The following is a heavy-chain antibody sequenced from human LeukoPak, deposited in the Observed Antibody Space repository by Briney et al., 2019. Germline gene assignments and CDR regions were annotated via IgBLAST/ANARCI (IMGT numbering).Heavy chain of an antibody. Sequence: SETLSLTCTVSGGSISSSSYYWGWIRQPPGKGLEWIGSIYYSGSTYYNPSLKSRVTISVDTSKNQFSLKLSSVTAADTAVYYCARRAGYSYGYAYYYYMDVWGKGTTVTVSS. CDR1: GGSISSSSYY. D-gene: IGHD5-18*01. V-gene: IGHV4-39*07. CDR3: ARRAGYSYGYAYYYYMDV. CDR2: IYYSGST. J-gene: IGHJ6*03.